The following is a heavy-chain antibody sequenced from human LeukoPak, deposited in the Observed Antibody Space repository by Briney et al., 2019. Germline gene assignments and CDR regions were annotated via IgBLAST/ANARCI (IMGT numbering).Heavy chain of an antibody. CDR1: GGSINTYF. CDR3: ARDGSSFGGNGSFDAFDV. D-gene: IGHD3-10*01. J-gene: IGHJ3*01. Sequence: PSETLSLTCTVSGGSINTYFWSWIRQAPGKGLEWIGFISTSGGTKHNPSLKSRVTISVDTSKNQFSLKLTSLTAADTALYFCARDGSSFGGNGSFDAFDVWGRGTIVNVFS. CDR2: ISTSGGT. V-gene: IGHV4-59*01.